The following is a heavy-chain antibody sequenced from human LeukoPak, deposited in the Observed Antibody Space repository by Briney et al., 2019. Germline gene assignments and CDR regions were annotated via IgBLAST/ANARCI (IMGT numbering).Heavy chain of an antibody. V-gene: IGHV3-23*01. CDR2: LSGSGVGT. CDR1: GFTFSSYA. J-gene: IGHJ4*02. CDR3: AKDRREYCSSTSCYLLDQ. D-gene: IGHD2-2*01. Sequence: GGSLRLSCAASGFTFSSYAMSWVRQAPGRGLEWVSVLSGSGVGTYYADSVKGRFTISRDNSKNTLYLQMNSLRAEDTAVYYCAKDRREYCSSTSCYLLDQWGQGTLVTVSS.